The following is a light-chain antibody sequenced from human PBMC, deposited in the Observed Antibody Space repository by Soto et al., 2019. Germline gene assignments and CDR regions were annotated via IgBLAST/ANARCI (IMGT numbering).Light chain of an antibody. CDR1: SSNIGNNY. V-gene: IGLV1-51*01. CDR2: DNN. J-gene: IGLJ1*01. Sequence: QSVLTQPPSVSAAPGQKVTISCSGSSSNIGNNYVSWYQHLPGTAPKVVIYDNNERPSGIPDRFSGSKSGTSATLGITGLQTGDDADYYCCSYASGGTYLFGSGTKLTVL. CDR3: CSYASGGTYL.